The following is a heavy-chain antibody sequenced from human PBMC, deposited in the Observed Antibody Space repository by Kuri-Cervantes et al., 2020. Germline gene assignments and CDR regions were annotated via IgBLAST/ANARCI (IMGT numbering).Heavy chain of an antibody. Sequence: GSLRLSCAVSGYSISSGYYWGWIRQPPGKGLEWIGSIYHSGSTYYNPSLKSRVTISVDTSKNQFSLKLSSVTAADTAVYYCAREGVVAAAAYGGPYWYFDLWGRGTLVTVSS. CDR3: AREGVVAAAAYGGPYWYFDL. V-gene: IGHV4-38-2*02. CDR2: IYHSGST. CDR1: GYSISSGYY. D-gene: IGHD4-23*01. J-gene: IGHJ2*01.